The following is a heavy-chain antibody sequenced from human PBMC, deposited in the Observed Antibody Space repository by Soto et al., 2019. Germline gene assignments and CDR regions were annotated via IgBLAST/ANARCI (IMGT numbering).Heavy chain of an antibody. D-gene: IGHD2-2*01. CDR1: GFTFSSYS. V-gene: IGHV3-21*01. CDR2: ISSSSSYI. J-gene: IGHJ6*02. Sequence: GGSLRLSCAASGFTFSSYSMNWVRQAPGKGLEWVSSISSSSSYIYYADSVKGRFTISRDNAKNSLYLQMNSLRAEDTAVYYCARDIQGYWSSTSCYLSRYYGMDVWGQGTTVTVSS. CDR3: ARDIQGYWSSTSCYLSRYYGMDV.